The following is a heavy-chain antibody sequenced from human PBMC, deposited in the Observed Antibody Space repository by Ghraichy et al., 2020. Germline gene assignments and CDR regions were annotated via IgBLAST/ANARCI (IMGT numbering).Heavy chain of an antibody. V-gene: IGHV1-69*04. D-gene: IGHD5-12*01. CDR2: IIPILGIA. Sequence: SVKVSCKASGGTFSSYAISWVRQAPGQGLEWMGRIIPILGIANYAQKFQGRVTITADKSTSTAYMELSSLRSEDTAVYYCARDPWEVALGAQFDYRGQGTLVTVSS. J-gene: IGHJ4*02. CDR3: ARDPWEVALGAQFDY. CDR1: GGTFSSYA.